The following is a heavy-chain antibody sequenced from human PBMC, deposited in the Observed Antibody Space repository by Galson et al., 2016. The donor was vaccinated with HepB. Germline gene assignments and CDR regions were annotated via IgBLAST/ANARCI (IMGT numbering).Heavy chain of an antibody. J-gene: IGHJ6*02. CDR1: GDSVSSNSAA. CDR3: ARGAGGEGANYYYYGMDV. CDR2: TYYGSKWYN. V-gene: IGHV6-1*01. D-gene: IGHD2-21*01. Sequence: CAISGDSVSSNSAAWNWIRQSPSRGLEWLGRTYYGSKWYNDYAVSVKSRITINPDTSKNHFSLQLNSVTPEDTAVYFCARGAGGEGANYYYYGMDVWGQGTTVTVSS.